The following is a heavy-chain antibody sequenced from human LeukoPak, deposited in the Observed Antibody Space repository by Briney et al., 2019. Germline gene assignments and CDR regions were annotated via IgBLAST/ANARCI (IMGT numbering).Heavy chain of an antibody. CDR1: GFTFRTYA. CDR3: AKGLTYYYGSGSYYFDY. CDR2: ISGSGGST. Sequence: GGSLRLSCAASGFTFRTYAMSWVRQTPGKGLEWVSAISGSGGSTYYADSVKGRFTISRDNSKNTLYLQMNSLRAEDTAVYYCAKGLTYYYGSGSYYFDYWGQGTLVTVSS. D-gene: IGHD3-10*01. V-gene: IGHV3-23*01. J-gene: IGHJ4*02.